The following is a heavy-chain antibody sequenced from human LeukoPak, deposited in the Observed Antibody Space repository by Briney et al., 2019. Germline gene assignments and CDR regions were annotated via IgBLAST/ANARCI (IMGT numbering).Heavy chain of an antibody. Sequence: SETLSLTCTVSGGSLSSYYWSWIRQPPGKGLEWIGYIYYSGSTNYNPSLKSRVTISVDTSKNQFSLKLSSVTAADTAVYYCAARSSGWYGVEYYFDYWGQGTLVTVSS. J-gene: IGHJ4*02. CDR1: GGSLSSYY. CDR3: AARSSGWYGVEYYFDY. D-gene: IGHD6-19*01. V-gene: IGHV4-59*01. CDR2: IYYSGST.